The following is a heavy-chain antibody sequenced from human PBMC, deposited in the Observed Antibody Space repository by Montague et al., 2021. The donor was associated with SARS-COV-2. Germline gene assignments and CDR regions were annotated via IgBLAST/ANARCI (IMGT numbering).Heavy chain of an antibody. CDR1: GGSISSSSYY. J-gene: IGHJ4*02. CDR3: ARHEGQWLRLYPYYFDY. D-gene: IGHD5-12*01. CDR2: IYYSGST. Sequence: SETLSLTCTVSGGSISSSSYYWGWIRQPPGKGLEWIRSIYYSGSTYYNPSLKSRVTISVDTSKNQFSLKLSSVTAADTAVYYCARHEGQWLRLYPYYFDYWGQGTLVTVSS. V-gene: IGHV4-39*01.